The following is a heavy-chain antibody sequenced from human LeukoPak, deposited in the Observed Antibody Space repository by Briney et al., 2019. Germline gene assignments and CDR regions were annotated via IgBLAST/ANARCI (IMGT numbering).Heavy chain of an antibody. CDR2: IWNNGNNK. CDR1: GFIFSDYG. D-gene: IGHD3-3*01. J-gene: IGHJ4*02. V-gene: IGHV3-33*03. CDR3: ATDRGWRTSGYYLYYFEY. Sequence: GGSLRLSCAASGFIFSDYGMHWVRQAPGKGLEWVAVIWNNGNNKYADSVRGRFTISRDNTMNSLYLQMSSLRAEDTAVYYCATDRGWRTSGYYLYYFEYWGQGTLVTFSS.